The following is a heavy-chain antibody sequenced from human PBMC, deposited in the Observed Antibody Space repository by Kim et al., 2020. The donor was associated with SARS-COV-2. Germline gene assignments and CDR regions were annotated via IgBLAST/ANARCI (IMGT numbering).Heavy chain of an antibody. CDR3: AREGSSIRVAVAGTLDY. Sequence: GGSLRLSCAASGFTFSSYWMSWVRQAPGKGLEWVANIKQDGSEKYFVDSVKGRFTISRDNAKNSLYLQMNSLRAEDTAVYYCAREGSSIRVAVAGTLDYWGQGTLVTVSS. V-gene: IGHV3-7*01. CDR2: IKQDGSEK. D-gene: IGHD6-19*01. CDR1: GFTFSSYW. J-gene: IGHJ4*02.